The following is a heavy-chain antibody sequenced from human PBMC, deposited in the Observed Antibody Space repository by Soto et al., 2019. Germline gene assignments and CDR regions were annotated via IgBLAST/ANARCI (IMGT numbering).Heavy chain of an antibody. D-gene: IGHD2-2*01. V-gene: IGHV3-13*01. CDR1: GFTFSTYD. CDR2: IDTVGDT. Sequence: EVQLVESGGGLVQPGGSLRLSCAASGFTFSTYDMHWVRQATGKGLEWVSAIDTVGDTWYAGSVKGRFTISRENAKNSLYLQMDSLSAADTAVYYCVREIVPAASPFYYGLDVWGQGTTVTVSS. CDR3: VREIVPAASPFYYGLDV. J-gene: IGHJ6*02.